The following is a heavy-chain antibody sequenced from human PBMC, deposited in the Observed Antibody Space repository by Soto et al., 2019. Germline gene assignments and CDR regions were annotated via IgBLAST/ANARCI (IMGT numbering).Heavy chain of an antibody. CDR2: IYYSGST. CDR3: ARLDSSGAHFYYYYYGMDV. V-gene: IGHV4-59*08. Sequence: SETLSLTCTFSGGSISSYYWSWIRQPPGKGLEWIGYIYYSGSTNYNPSLKSRVTISVDTSKNQFSLKLSSVTAADTAVYYCARLDSSGAHFYYYYYGMDVWGQGTTVTVSS. CDR1: GGSISSYY. J-gene: IGHJ6*02. D-gene: IGHD6-19*01.